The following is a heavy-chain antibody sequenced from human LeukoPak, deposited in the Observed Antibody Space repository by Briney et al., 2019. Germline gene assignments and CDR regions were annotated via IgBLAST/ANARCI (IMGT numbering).Heavy chain of an antibody. Sequence: GGSLRLSCTASGFTFSTHSMHWVRQAPGKGPVWVSRINSDGSSTRYADSVTGRFTISRDNAKNTVYLQMNSLRAEDTAVYYGAKVLGGLWPGIDYWGQGTVVTVSS. J-gene: IGHJ4*02. CDR3: AKVLGGLWPGIDY. D-gene: IGHD2-15*01. CDR2: INSDGSST. CDR1: GFTFSTHS. V-gene: IGHV3-74*01.